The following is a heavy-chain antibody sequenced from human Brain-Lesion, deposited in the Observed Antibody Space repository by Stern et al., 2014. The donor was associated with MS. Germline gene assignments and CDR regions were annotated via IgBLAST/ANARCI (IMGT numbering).Heavy chain of an antibody. CDR2: ITGSGDIT. V-gene: IGHV3-11*01. CDR3: VKNHYGLDY. Sequence: VQLVESGGGLVKPGGSLRLSCAASGFRFSDYYMAWVRQASGKGLEWVSYITGSGDITNYADSVKGRFTISRDNAKNSLHLQMNSLRAEDTAVYYCVKNHYGLDYWGQGALVTVSS. J-gene: IGHJ4*02. CDR1: GFRFSDYY. D-gene: IGHD3-10*01.